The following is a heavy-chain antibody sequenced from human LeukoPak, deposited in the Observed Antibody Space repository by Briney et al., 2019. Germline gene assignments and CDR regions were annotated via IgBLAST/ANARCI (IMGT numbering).Heavy chain of an antibody. CDR2: IYYSGST. CDR1: GGSISSYY. J-gene: IGHJ6*03. D-gene: IGHD3-10*01. Sequence: AETLSLTCTVSGGSISSYYWSWIRQRPGKGLEWIGYIYYSGSTNYNPSLKSRVTISVDTSKSQFSLKLSSVTAADTAVYYCARLNHGSGSYSPTSYYYYYYLDVWGKGTTVTISS. V-gene: IGHV4-59*01. CDR3: ARLNHGSGSYSPTSYYYYYYLDV.